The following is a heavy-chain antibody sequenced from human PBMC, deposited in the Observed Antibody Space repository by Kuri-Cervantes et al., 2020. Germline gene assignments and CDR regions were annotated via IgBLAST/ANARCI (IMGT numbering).Heavy chain of an antibody. V-gene: IGHV3-66*01. J-gene: IGHJ5*02. D-gene: IGHD6-25*01. CDR3: ARDRWSSSGFGWFDP. Sequence: GESLKISCAASGFAVSSNYMSWVRQAPGKGLEWVSVIYSGGSTYYADSVKGRFTISRDNSKNTLYLQMNSLRAEDTAVYYCARDRWSSSGFGWFDPWGQGTLVTVSS. CDR2: IYSGGST. CDR1: GFAVSSNY.